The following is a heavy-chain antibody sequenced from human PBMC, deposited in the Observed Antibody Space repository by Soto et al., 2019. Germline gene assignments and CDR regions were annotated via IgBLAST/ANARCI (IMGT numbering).Heavy chain of an antibody. CDR1: GFTVSSNY. D-gene: IGHD3-22*01. CDR3: AKVRSGYYSYYYGMDV. V-gene: IGHV3-53*01. CDR2: IYSGGST. J-gene: IGHJ6*02. Sequence: GGSLRLSCAASGFTVSSNYMSWVRQAPGKGLEWVSVIYSGGSTYYADSVKGRFTISRDNSKNTLYLQMNSLRVEDTAVYYCAKVRSGYYSYYYGMDVWGQGTTVTVSS.